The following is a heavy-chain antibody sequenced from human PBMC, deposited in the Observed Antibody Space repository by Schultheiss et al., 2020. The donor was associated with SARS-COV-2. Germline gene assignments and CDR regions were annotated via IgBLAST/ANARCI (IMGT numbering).Heavy chain of an antibody. CDR3: ARYRFYDFWSGYTPFDY. CDR1: GYSISSGYY. D-gene: IGHD3-3*01. J-gene: IGHJ4*02. V-gene: IGHV4-38-2*01. CDR2: IYHSGST. Sequence: SQTLSLTCAVSGYSISSGYYWGWIRQPPGKGLEWIGSIYHSGSTYYNPSLKSRVTISVDTSKNQFSLKLSSVTAADTAVYYCARYRFYDFWSGYTPFDYWGQGTLVTVSS.